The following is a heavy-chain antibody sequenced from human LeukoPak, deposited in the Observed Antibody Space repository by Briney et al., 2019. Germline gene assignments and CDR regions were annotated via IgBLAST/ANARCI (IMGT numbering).Heavy chain of an antibody. J-gene: IGHJ4*02. CDR3: ASRAIAVANA. V-gene: IGHV3-30*03. CDR2: ISYDGSNK. Sequence: GGSLRLSCAASGFTFSSYWMSWVRQAPGKGLEWVAVISYDGSNKYYADSVKGRFTISRDNSKNTLYLQMNSLRAEDTAVYYCASRAIAVANARGQGTLVTVSS. CDR1: GFTFSSYW. D-gene: IGHD6-19*01.